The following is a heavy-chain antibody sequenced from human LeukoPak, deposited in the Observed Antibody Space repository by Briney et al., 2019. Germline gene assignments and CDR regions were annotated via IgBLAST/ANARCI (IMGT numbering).Heavy chain of an antibody. J-gene: IGHJ4*02. D-gene: IGHD5-12*01. CDR2: INPNSGGT. V-gene: IGHV1-2*04. CDR3: ARTYSGYDYGEFDY. CDR1: GYTFTSYG. Sequence: GASVKVSCKASGYTFTSYGISWVRQAPGQGLEWMGWINPNSGGTNYAQKFQGWVTMTRDTSISTAYMELSRLRSDDTAVYYCARTYSGYDYGEFDYWGQGTLVTVSS.